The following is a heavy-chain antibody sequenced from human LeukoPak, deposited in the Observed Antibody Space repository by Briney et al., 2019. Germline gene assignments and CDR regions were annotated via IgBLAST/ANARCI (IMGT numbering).Heavy chain of an antibody. CDR1: GYTFTSYD. V-gene: IGHV1-8*01. J-gene: IGHJ6*03. D-gene: IGHD1-14*01. Sequence: EASVKVSCKASGYTFTSYDINWVRQATGQGLEWMGRMNPHSDNTVYAQKFLGRVTITRDTSISTAYLELSSLRSEDTAVYYCARVSRKQVLFSYYYYIDVWGKGTTVTASS. CDR3: ARVSRKQVLFSYYYYIDV. CDR2: MNPHSDNT.